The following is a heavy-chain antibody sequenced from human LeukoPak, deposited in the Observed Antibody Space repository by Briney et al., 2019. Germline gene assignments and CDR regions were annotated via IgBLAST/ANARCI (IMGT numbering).Heavy chain of an antibody. D-gene: IGHD4-11*01. V-gene: IGHV3-21*01. CDR3: ARGSMILQRRDVFDI. CDR1: GFTFSSYS. CDR2: ISTTSSHI. J-gene: IGHJ3*02. Sequence: GGSLRLSCAASGFTFSSYSMNWVRQAPGKGLEWISSISTTSSHIYYADSVRGRFTISRDNTKNALYLQVNSLRADDTAVFYCARGSMILQRRDVFDIWGQGTMVTVSS.